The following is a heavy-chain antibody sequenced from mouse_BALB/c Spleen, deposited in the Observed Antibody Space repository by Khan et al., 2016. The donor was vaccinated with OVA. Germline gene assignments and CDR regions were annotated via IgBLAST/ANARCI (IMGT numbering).Heavy chain of an antibody. CDR2: ISSGGSYT. D-gene: IGHD1-2*01. V-gene: IGHV5-6*01. CDR3: ARFITTATGDDEAMDY. Sequence: EVELVESGGDLVKPGGSLKLSCAASGFIFSSYGMSWVRQTPDKRLEWVATISSGGSYTYYPDSVKGRFTISRDNAKHTLYLQMSSLKSEDTAMYYCARFITTATGDDEAMDYWGQGTSVSVSS. J-gene: IGHJ4*01. CDR1: GFIFSSYG.